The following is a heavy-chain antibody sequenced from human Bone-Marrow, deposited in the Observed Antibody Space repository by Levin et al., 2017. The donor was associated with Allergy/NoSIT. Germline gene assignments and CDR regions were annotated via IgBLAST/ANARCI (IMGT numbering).Heavy chain of an antibody. CDR3: ARAVGAAGRGSMDV. D-gene: IGHD6-13*01. V-gene: IGHV3-21*01. CDR2: ITSTSKYI. CDR1: DFPFSTYG. Sequence: GGSLRLSCATSDFPFSTYGMAWVRQAPGKGLEWVASITSTSKYIHYADSVKGRFTISRDNANNSLSLQMNSLRGEDTAVYYCARAVGAAGRGSMDVWGQGTTVTVSS. J-gene: IGHJ6*02.